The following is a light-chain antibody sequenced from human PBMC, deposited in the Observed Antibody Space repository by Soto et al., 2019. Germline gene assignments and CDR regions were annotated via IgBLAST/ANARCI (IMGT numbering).Light chain of an antibody. CDR2: GAS. V-gene: IGKV3-20*01. CDR3: QQYGSSPPIT. CDR1: QSVSSSY. J-gene: IGKJ5*01. Sequence: LTQSPSTLSLYPGEIATLSCRASQSVSSSYLAWYQQKPGQAPRLLIYGASSRATGIPDRFSGSGSGTDFTLTISRLEPEDFAVYYCQQYGSSPPITFGQGRLLAV.